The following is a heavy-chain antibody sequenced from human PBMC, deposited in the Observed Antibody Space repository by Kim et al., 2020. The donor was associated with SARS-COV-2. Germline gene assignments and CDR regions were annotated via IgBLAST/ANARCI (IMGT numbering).Heavy chain of an antibody. J-gene: IGHJ4*02. V-gene: IGHV3-11*01. Sequence: RFTIARDNAKNSLYLQMNSLRTEDTAVYYCASRNTYYYDSSGYSEQYFDYWGQGTLVTVSS. D-gene: IGHD3-22*01. CDR3: ASRNTYYYDSSGYSEQYFDY.